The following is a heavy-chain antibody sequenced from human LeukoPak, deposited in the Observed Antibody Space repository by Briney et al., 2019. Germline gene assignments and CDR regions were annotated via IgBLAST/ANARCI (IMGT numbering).Heavy chain of an antibody. CDR2: IYYSGST. CDR1: GGSISSSSHY. J-gene: IGHJ4*02. Sequence: SETLSLTCTVSGGSISSSSHYWGWIRQPPGKGLEWIGSIYYSGSTYYNPSLKSRVTISVDTSKNQFSLKLSSVTAADTAVYYCARTGLRWELLTPIGYYFDYWGQGTLVTVSS. D-gene: IGHD1-26*01. V-gene: IGHV4-39*01. CDR3: ARTGLRWELLTPIGYYFDY.